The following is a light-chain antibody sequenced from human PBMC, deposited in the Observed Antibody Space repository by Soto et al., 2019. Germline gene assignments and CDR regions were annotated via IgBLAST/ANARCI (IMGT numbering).Light chain of an antibody. J-gene: IGLJ1*01. CDR3: SSYTSSNTRQIV. CDR1: SSDVGGYNY. V-gene: IGLV2-14*03. CDR2: DVS. Sequence: QSALTQPASVSGSPEQSITISCTGTSSDVGGYNYVSWYQHHPGKAPKLMIYDVSNRPSGVSNRFSGSKSGNTASLTTSGRQPEDEADYYCSSYTSSNTRQIVFGTGTKLTVL.